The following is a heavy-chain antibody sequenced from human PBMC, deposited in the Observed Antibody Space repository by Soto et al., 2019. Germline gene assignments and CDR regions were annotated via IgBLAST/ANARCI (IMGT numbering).Heavy chain of an antibody. Sequence: SETLSLTCTVSGGSISSGGYYWSWIRQHPGEGLEWIGYIYYSGSTYYNPSLKSRVTISVDTSKNQFSLKLSSVTAADTAVYYCARGLRGYCSGGSCYHYYFDYWGQGTLVTVSS. CDR2: IYYSGST. CDR3: ARGLRGYCSGGSCYHYYFDY. D-gene: IGHD2-15*01. V-gene: IGHV4-31*03. J-gene: IGHJ4*02. CDR1: GGSISSGGYY.